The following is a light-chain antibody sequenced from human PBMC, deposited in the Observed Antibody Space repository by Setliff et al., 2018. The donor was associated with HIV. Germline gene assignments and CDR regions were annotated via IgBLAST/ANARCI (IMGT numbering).Light chain of an antibody. CDR2: DVS. J-gene: IGLJ1*01. CDR1: SSDVGGYTS. V-gene: IGLV2-11*01. CDR3: CSYADSYTYV. Sequence: QSALTQPRSVSGSPGQSVTISCTGTSSDVGGYTSVSWYQQHPGKAPKLMIYDVSKRPSGVPDRFSGSKSGNTASLTISGLQAEDEADYYCCSYADSYTYVFGTGTKVTVL.